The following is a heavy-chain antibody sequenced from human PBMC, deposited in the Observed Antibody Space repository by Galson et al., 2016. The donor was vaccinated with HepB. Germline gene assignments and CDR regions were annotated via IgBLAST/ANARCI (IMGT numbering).Heavy chain of an antibody. CDR2: IDSDGSRT. CDR1: GFTFSSYD. Sequence: SLRLSCAASGFTFSSYDMHWVRQATGKGLLWVSRIDSDGSRTDYADSVKGRFTISRDNAKNTLYLQMHSLRDEDTAVYYCASSGLGGWFDPWGQGTRVIVSS. D-gene: IGHD3-16*01. CDR3: ASSGLGGWFDP. J-gene: IGHJ5*02. V-gene: IGHV3-74*01.